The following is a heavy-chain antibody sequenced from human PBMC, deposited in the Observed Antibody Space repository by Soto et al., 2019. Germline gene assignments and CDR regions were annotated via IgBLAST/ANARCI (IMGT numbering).Heavy chain of an antibody. Sequence: QVQLMQSGAEVKKPGSSVKVSCKASGGTFSTSAISWVRQAPGEGLEWVGGIMPIFATPDYAQKFQGRVTISAHESTATAYLELTRLTTDDTAVYYCARDKDRQQLGGNYYYILDVWGQGTAITVSS. CDR2: IMPIFATP. J-gene: IGHJ6*02. CDR3: ARDKDRQQLGGNYYYILDV. D-gene: IGHD3-3*02. V-gene: IGHV1-69*12. CDR1: GGTFSTSA.